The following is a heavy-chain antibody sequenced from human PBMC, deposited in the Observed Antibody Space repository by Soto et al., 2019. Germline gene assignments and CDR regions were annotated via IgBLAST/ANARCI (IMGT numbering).Heavy chain of an antibody. D-gene: IGHD3-10*01. CDR1: GYTFTGYF. Sequence: ASVKVSCKASGYTFTGYFMHWVRQAPGQGLEWMGWINPYSGGADYAQSFQGRVTMTRDTSISTVYMELSRLRFDDTAVYYCARVIRGAYYNSPLDTWGQGTVVTISS. CDR3: ARVIRGAYYNSPLDT. J-gene: IGHJ5*02. CDR2: INPYSGGA. V-gene: IGHV1-2*02.